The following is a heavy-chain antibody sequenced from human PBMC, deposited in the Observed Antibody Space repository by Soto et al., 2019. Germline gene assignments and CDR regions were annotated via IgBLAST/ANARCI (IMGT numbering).Heavy chain of an antibody. Sequence: PGESLKISCKGSGYSFTSYWIGWVRQMPGKGLEWMGIIYPGDSDTRYSPTFQGKDTNSADKSISTAYLQWSSLKASDTTMYYCARFLVGATRYFDYWGQGTLVTVSS. D-gene: IGHD1-26*01. CDR1: GYSFTSYW. V-gene: IGHV5-51*01. CDR3: ARFLVGATRYFDY. CDR2: IYPGDSDT. J-gene: IGHJ4*02.